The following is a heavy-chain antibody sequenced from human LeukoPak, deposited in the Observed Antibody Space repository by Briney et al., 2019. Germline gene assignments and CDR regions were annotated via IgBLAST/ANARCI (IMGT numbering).Heavy chain of an antibody. CDR2: IKQDGSEK. D-gene: IGHD6-13*01. CDR1: GFTFSSYW. V-gene: IGHV3-7*01. Sequence: AGGSLRLSCAASGFTFSSYWMSWVRQAPGKGLEWVANIKQDGSEKYYVDSVKGRFTISRDNAKNSLYLQMNSLRAEDTAVYYCARLICIAAAGIFWFDPWGQGTLVIVSS. CDR3: ARLICIAAAGIFWFDP. J-gene: IGHJ5*02.